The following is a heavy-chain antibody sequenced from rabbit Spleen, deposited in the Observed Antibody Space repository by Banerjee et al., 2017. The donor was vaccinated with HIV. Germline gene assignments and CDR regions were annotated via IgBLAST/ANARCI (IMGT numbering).Heavy chain of an antibody. CDR1: GFSFSGDS. D-gene: IGHD6-1*01. Sequence: QSLEESGGDLVKPGASLTLTCTASGFSFSGDSVCWVRQAPGKGLEWIGYIEPIFGNTSSANWLNGRFTISSHNAQNALYLQLSSLTAAATAPYFCVRDQAGDAAYGQYCLNLWGPGTLLTV. V-gene: IGHV1S7*01. J-gene: IGHJ4*01. CDR2: IEPIFGNT. CDR3: VRDQAGDAAYGQYCLNL.